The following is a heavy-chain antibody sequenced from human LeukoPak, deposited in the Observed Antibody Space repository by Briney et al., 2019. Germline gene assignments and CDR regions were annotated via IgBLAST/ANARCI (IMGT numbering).Heavy chain of an antibody. Sequence: SETLSLTCAVYGGSFSGYYWSWIRQPPGKVLEWIGEINHSGSTNYNPSPKSRVTISVDTSKNQFSLKLSSVTAADTAVYYCARGLGYCSSTSCYAAPNWGQGTLVTVSS. J-gene: IGHJ4*02. CDR1: GGSFSGYY. V-gene: IGHV4-34*01. CDR3: ARGLGYCSSTSCYAAPN. CDR2: INHSGST. D-gene: IGHD2-2*01.